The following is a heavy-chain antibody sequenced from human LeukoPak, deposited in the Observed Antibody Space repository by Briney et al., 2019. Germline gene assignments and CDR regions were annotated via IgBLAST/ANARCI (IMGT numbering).Heavy chain of an antibody. CDR2: IIPIFGTA. V-gene: IGHV1-69*05. D-gene: IGHD6-19*01. J-gene: IGHJ1*01. CDR3: ALSSPYSSGWYPYFQH. Sequence: ASVKVSCKASGGTFSSYAISWVRQAPGQGLEWKGRIIPIFGTANYAQKFQGRVTITTDESTSTAYMELSSLRSEDTAVYYCALSSPYSSGWYPYFQHWGQGTLVTVSS. CDR1: GGTFSSYA.